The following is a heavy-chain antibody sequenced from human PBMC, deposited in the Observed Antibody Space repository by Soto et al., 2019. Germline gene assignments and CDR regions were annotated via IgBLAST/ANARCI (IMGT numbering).Heavy chain of an antibody. Sequence: ASVKVSCKASGYTSADFGISWVRQAPGQGLEWMGWVSGNNGASNPAPKVQGRITMTLDTSTGVSYMALRSLRSDDTAIYYCVRDQKYFRVNGNWFDSWGPGPLVTVSS. D-gene: IGHD2-2*01. J-gene: IGHJ5*01. CDR3: VRDQKYFRVNGNWFDS. V-gene: IGHV1-18*04. CDR2: VSGNNGAS. CDR1: GYTSADFG.